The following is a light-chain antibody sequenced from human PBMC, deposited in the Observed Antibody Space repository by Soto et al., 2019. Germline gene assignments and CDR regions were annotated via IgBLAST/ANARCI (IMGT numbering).Light chain of an antibody. Sequence: EIVLTQSPATLSLSPGERATLSCRASQSISSHLAWYQQKPCQAPRLLMYDASNRATGIPARFSGGGSGTDFTLTISSLEPEDLAVYYCQQRNNWPLTFGGGTKVEIK. J-gene: IGKJ4*01. CDR1: QSISSH. CDR2: DAS. CDR3: QQRNNWPLT. V-gene: IGKV3-11*01.